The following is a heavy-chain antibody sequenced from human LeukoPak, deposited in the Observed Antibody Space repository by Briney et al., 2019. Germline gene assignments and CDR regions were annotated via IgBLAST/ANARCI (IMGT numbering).Heavy chain of an antibody. V-gene: IGHV3-21*04. CDR1: GFTFSSYG. D-gene: IGHD3-22*01. CDR3: AKDLRDSSGYSEDDAFDI. CDR2: ISSSSSYI. J-gene: IGHJ3*02. Sequence: GGSLRLSCAASGFTFSSYGMNWVRQAPGKGLEWVSSISSSSSYIYYADSVKGRFTISRDNAKNSLYLQMNSLRAEDTAVYYCAKDLRDSSGYSEDDAFDIWGQGTMVTVSS.